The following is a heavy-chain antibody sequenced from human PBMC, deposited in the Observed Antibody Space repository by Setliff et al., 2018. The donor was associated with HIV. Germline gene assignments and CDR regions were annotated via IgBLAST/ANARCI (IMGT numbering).Heavy chain of an antibody. D-gene: IGHD6-19*01. J-gene: IGHJ4*02. CDR2: VTHSGRT. CDR1: GFTFSTYA. CDR3: ARGVRDNSGWSSYYFDY. V-gene: IGHV4-34*01. Sequence: AGGSLRLSCAVSGFTFSTYAMSWIRQPPGKGLEWIGEVTHSGRTNYNPSLESRVTTSVDTSKKQFSLRLTSVTAADTAVYYCARGVRDNSGWSSYYFDYWGQGTLVTVSS.